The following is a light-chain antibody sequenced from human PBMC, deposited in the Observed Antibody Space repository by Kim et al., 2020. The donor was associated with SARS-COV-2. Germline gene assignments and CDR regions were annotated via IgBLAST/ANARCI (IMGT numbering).Light chain of an antibody. CDR1: SSDVGPYDY. J-gene: IGLJ2*01. CDR2: AVD. Sequence: QSALTQPASVSGSPGQSITISCTGTSSDVGPYDYVSWYQQHPATVPKLIIYAVDKRPSGVSHRFSASKSGNTASLTISGLQPEDEAHYYCTSFTTSDTWIFGGGTQLTVL. CDR3: TSFTTSDTWI. V-gene: IGLV2-14*03.